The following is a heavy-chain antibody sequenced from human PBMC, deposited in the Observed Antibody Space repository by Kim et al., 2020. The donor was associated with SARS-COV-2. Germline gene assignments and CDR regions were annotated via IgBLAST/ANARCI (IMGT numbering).Heavy chain of an antibody. J-gene: IGHJ6*02. CDR3: ARGLKRYFRAYGMDV. Sequence: SETLSLTCAVYGGSFSGYYWSWIRQPPGKGLEWIGEINHSGSTNYNPSLKSRVTISVDTSKNQFSLKLSSVTAADTAVYYCARGLKRYFRAYGMDVWGQGTTVTVSS. CDR1: GGSFSGYY. V-gene: IGHV4-34*01. CDR2: INHSGST. D-gene: IGHD3-9*01.